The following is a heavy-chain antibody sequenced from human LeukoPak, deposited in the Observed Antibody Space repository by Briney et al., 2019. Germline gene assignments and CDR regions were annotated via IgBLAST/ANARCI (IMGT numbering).Heavy chain of an antibody. Sequence: PRGSLRLSCAASGFTFSSYEMNWVRQAPGKGLEWISYISSSGSSISYADSVKGRFTISRDNAKNSLNLQMNSLRAEDTAVYYCARDRLFGNLPDYWGQGTLVTVSS. CDR2: ISSSGSSI. D-gene: IGHD1-7*01. CDR3: ARDRLFGNLPDY. V-gene: IGHV3-48*03. CDR1: GFTFSSYE. J-gene: IGHJ4*02.